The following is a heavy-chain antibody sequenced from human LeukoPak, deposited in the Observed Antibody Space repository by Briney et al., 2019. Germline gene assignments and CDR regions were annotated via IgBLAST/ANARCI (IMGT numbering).Heavy chain of an antibody. CDR2: VSLGDSDT. V-gene: IGHV5-51*01. J-gene: IGHJ4*02. CDR3: ARRACSGDSCLDY. CDR1: GFSFTTYA. D-gene: IGHD2-15*01. Sequence: PGESLKISCKGSGFSFTTYAIAWVRQTPGKGLEWMGIVSLGDSDTRYTPSFQGQVTISGDKSINTAYVHWSNLKASDTAMYYCARRACSGDSCLDYWGQGTLVTVSS.